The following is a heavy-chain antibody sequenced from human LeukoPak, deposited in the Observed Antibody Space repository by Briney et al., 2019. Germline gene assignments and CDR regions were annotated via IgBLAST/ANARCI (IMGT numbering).Heavy chain of an antibody. CDR2: IYYSGST. CDR1: GDSISSYY. Sequence: PSETLSLTCTVSGDSISSYYWSWIRQPPGKGLEWIRYIYYSGSTNYNPSLKSRVTISEDTSKNQFSLKLRSVTAADTAVYYCARLDYGDNHDGDYWGQGTLVTVSS. J-gene: IGHJ4*02. D-gene: IGHD4/OR15-4a*01. CDR3: ARLDYGDNHDGDY. V-gene: IGHV4-59*01.